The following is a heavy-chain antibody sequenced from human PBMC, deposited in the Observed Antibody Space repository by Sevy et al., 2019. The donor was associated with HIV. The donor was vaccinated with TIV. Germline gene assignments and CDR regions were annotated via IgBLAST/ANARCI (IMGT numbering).Heavy chain of an antibody. CDR2: TYYRSKWYN. J-gene: IGHJ6*02. Sequence: SQTLSLTCAISGDSVSSNSAAWNWIRLSPSRGLQWLGRTYYRSKWYNDYAVSVKSRITINPDTSKNQFSLQVNSVTPEDTAVYYCARVVAATPGGMDVWGQGTTVTVSS. V-gene: IGHV6-1*01. CDR1: GDSVSSNSAA. D-gene: IGHD2-15*01. CDR3: ARVVAATPGGMDV.